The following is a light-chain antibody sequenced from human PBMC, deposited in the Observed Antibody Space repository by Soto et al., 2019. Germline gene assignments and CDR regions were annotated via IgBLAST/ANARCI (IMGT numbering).Light chain of an antibody. V-gene: IGKV3D-15*01. CDR3: QQYGDWPGA. Sequence: ENVLTQSPATLSLSPGDTATLSCRASQSVGSKLAWYQQRPGQAPRLLIYDASNRATGIPARFSGSGSGTEFSLTISSLQSEDFAVYSCQQYGDWPGAFGGGTKVDIK. CDR1: QSVGSK. CDR2: DAS. J-gene: IGKJ4*01.